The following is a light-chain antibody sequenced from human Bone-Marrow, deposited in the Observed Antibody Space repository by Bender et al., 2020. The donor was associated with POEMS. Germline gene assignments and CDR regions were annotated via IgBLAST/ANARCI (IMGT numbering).Light chain of an antibody. CDR2: TNN. J-gene: IGLJ1*01. CDR1: GSNIGGYP. V-gene: IGLV1-44*01. CDR3: QSYDSSLNAF. Sequence: QSVLTQPPSVSGTPGQRVTISCSGSGSNIGGYPVNWYQQLPGTAPRLLIYTNNERPSGVPDRFSGSKSGTSASLAITGLQAEDEADYYCQSYDSSLNAFFGTGTKVTVL.